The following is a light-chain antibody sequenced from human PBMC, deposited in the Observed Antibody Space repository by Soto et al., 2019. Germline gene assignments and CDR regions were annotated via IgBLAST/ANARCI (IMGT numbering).Light chain of an antibody. CDR1: HSVSSSY. CDR2: CAS. Sequence: DIVLTQSPGNLSLSPGARATLPCAASHSVSSSYFASYQQKPRPAPRLLLYCASTRATGIPARFSSSGSGTELAIIISSLQSEYYVAYSCQPYTSRPRGTFAQGTRL. J-gene: IGKJ5*01. V-gene: IGKV3-15*01. CDR3: QPYTSRPRGT.